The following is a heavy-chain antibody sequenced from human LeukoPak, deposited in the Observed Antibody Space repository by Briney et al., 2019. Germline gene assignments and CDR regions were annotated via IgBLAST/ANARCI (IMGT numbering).Heavy chain of an antibody. Sequence: PGGSLRLSCVASGFTFSNYWMSWVRQAPGKGLEWVANIKQDGSEKYYVDSVKGRFTISRDNAKNSLYLQMNSLRAEDTAVYYCARDYDVDIYYDSSGYRGDAFDIWGQGTMVTVSS. CDR3: ARDYDVDIYYDSSGYRGDAFDI. J-gene: IGHJ3*02. CDR2: IKQDGSEK. D-gene: IGHD3-22*01. V-gene: IGHV3-7*01. CDR1: GFTFSNYW.